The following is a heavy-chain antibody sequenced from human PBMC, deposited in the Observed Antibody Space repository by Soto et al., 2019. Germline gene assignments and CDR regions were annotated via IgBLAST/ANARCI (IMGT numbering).Heavy chain of an antibody. V-gene: IGHV3-74*01. D-gene: IGHD6-19*01. J-gene: IGHJ4*02. Sequence: EVQLVESGGGLVQPGGSLRLSCAASGFTFSSYWMHWVRQAPGKGLVWVSRIKRDGSTTNYADSVKGRFTISRDNAKNTLYLQMNSLRADDTAVYYCARIDSSGWYEGDYWGQGTLVTVSS. CDR2: IKRDGSTT. CDR3: ARIDSSGWYEGDY. CDR1: GFTFSSYW.